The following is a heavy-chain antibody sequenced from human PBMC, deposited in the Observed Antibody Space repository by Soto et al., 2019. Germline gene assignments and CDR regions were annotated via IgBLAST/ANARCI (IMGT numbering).Heavy chain of an antibody. Sequence: QVQLQESGPGLVKPSETLSLTCTVSGGSLSSATYYWSWIRQPPGKGLEWIGYIYYSGGTNYNPSLKIRVTMPVDTSKNQFSLKLSSVTSADTAIYYCARDSAFTFGAVKFDSWGQGTQVTVFS. J-gene: IGHJ4*02. CDR1: GGSLSSATYY. D-gene: IGHD3-16*01. CDR2: IYYSGGT. CDR3: ARDSAFTFGAVKFDS. V-gene: IGHV4-61*01.